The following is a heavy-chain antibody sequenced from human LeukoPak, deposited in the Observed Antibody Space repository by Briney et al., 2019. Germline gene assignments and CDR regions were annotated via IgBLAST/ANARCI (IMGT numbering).Heavy chain of an antibody. CDR1: GGSISSYY. CDR2: IYYSGST. V-gene: IGHV4-59*01. D-gene: IGHD6-13*01. CDR3: ARGVAAAGTKGLLFN. Sequence: SGTLSLTCTVSGGSISSYYWSWIRQPPGKGLEWIGYIYYSGSTNYNPSLKSRVTISVDTSKNQFSLKLSSVTAADTAVYYCARGVAAAGTKGLLFNWGQGTLVTVSS. J-gene: IGHJ4*02.